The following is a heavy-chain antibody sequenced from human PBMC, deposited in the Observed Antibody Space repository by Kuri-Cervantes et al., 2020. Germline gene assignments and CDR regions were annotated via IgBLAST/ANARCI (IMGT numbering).Heavy chain of an antibody. CDR2: IIPIFGTA. Sequence: SVKVSCKASGGTFSSYAISWVRQAPGQGLEWMGGIIPIFGTANYAQKFQGRVTITADESTSTAYMELSSLRSEDTAVYYCARVVVVVPDPNTGGWHFDLWGRGTLVTVSS. D-gene: IGHD2-2*01. J-gene: IGHJ2*01. CDR3: ARVVVVVPDPNTGGWHFDL. CDR1: GGTFSSYA. V-gene: IGHV1-69*13.